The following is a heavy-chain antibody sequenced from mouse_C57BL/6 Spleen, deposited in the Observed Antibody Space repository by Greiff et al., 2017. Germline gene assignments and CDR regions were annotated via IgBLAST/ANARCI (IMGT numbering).Heavy chain of an antibody. V-gene: IGHV5-6*01. CDR1: GFTFSSYG. D-gene: IGHD1-1*01. Sequence: EVQLVESGGDLVKPGGSLKLSCAASGFTFSSYGMSWVRQTPDKRLEWVANISSGGSYTYYPDGVKGRFTNSRDNAKNTLYLQMSSLKYEDTAMYYCARHGYDYGSRGDYYAMDYWGQGTSVTVSS. CDR2: ISSGGSYT. J-gene: IGHJ4*01. CDR3: ARHGYDYGSRGDYYAMDY.